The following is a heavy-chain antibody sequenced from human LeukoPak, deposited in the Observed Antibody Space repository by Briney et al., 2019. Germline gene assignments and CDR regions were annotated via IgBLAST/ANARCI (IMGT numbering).Heavy chain of an antibody. V-gene: IGHV4-4*07. CDR3: AREITGTRGVDY. CDR1: GDSFSSYF. J-gene: IGHJ4*02. Sequence: SETLSLTCTVSGDSFSSYFWSWIRQPAGKGLEWIGRMYTSGITNSNPPLKSRVTMSVDTSKNQFSLNLTSVTAADTAVYYCAREITGTRGVDYWGQGILVTVSS. D-gene: IGHD1-7*01. CDR2: MYTSGIT.